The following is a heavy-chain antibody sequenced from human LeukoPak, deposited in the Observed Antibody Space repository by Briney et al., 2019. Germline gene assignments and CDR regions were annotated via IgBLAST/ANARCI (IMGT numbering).Heavy chain of an antibody. CDR2: IYHSGST. CDR3: ATPYCSSTSCYDAFDI. J-gene: IGHJ3*02. V-gene: IGHV4-38-2*01. Sequence: SETLSLTCAVSGYSISSGYYWGRIRQPPGKGLEWIGSIYHSGSTYYNPSLKSRVTISVDTSKNQFSLKLSSVTAADTAVYYCATPYCSSTSCYDAFDIWGQGTMVTVSS. D-gene: IGHD2-2*01. CDR1: GYSISSGYY.